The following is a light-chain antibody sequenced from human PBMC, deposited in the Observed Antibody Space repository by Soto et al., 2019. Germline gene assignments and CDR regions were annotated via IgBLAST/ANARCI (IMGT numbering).Light chain of an antibody. CDR2: KAS. V-gene: IGKV1-5*03. CDR3: QQYHNYPVT. J-gene: IGKJ2*01. Sequence: DIQMTQSPSTLAASVGDRVTITCRASQSSSSWLAWYQQKPGKAPNLLIYKASNLESGVPSRFSGSGSATEFTLTISSLQPDDFATYYCQQYHNYPVTFGQGTKLE. CDR1: QSSSSW.